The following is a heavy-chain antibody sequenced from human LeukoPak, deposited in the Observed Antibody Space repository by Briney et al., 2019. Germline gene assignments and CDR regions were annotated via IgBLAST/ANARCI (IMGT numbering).Heavy chain of an antibody. CDR2: IYYSGST. Sequence: PGRSLRLSCAASGFTFSSYAMHWVRQAPGKGLEWIGSIYYSGSTYYNPSLKSRVTISVDTSKNQFSLKLSSVTAADTAVYYCARRYDFWSGYPYGMDVWGQGTTVTVSS. CDR1: GFTFSSYAMH. D-gene: IGHD3-3*01. V-gene: IGHV4-39*01. J-gene: IGHJ6*02. CDR3: ARRYDFWSGYPYGMDV.